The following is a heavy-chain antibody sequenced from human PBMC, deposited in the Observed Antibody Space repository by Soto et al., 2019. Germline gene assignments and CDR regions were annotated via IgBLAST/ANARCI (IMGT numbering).Heavy chain of an antibody. Sequence: EVQLVESGGGLVQPGGSLRLSCAASGFTFSRYWMYWVRQAPGKGLVWGSRINGDGSSTTYADSVKGRFTISRDNDNNTLQLEMNSLRAEDTGLYYCSSLGGNSRLWYFDLWGRGTLVTVSS. CDR2: INGDGSST. V-gene: IGHV3-74*01. D-gene: IGHD1-26*01. CDR3: SSLGGNSRLWYFDL. CDR1: GFTFSRYW. J-gene: IGHJ2*01.